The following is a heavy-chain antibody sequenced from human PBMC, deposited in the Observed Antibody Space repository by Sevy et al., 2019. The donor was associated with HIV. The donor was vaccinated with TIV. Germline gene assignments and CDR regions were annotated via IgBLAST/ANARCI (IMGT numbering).Heavy chain of an antibody. CDR2: ISTSSTYT. CDR3: ARVRYKYGSYYFDY. V-gene: IGHV3-11*06. Sequence: GGSLRLSCSASVFTFSDYYMSWIRQAPGKGLEWVSYISTSSTYTNHADSVKGRFTISRDNANNSLYLQMNSLRAEDTAVYFCARVRYKYGSYYFDYWGQGTLVTVSS. CDR1: VFTFSDYY. J-gene: IGHJ4*02. D-gene: IGHD5-18*01.